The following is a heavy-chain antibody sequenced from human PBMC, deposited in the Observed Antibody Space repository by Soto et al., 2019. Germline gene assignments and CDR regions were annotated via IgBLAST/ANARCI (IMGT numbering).Heavy chain of an antibody. V-gene: IGHV1-3*01. CDR2: INAGNGNT. D-gene: IGHD6-13*01. J-gene: IGHJ2*01. Sequence: GASVKVSCKASGYTFTSYAMHWVRKAPGKRLEWMGWINAGNGNTKYSQKFQGRVTITRDTSASTAYMELSSLRSEDTAVYYCASRWGIGGVAAAGSLTPSGYFDLWGRGTLVTVSS. CDR1: GYTFTSYA. CDR3: ASRWGIGGVAAAGSLTPSGYFDL.